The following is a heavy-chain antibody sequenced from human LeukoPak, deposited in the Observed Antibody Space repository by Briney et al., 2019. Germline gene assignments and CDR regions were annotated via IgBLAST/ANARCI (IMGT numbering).Heavy chain of an antibody. J-gene: IGHJ4*02. CDR1: GFTFSGYA. D-gene: IGHD3-16*02. V-gene: IGHV3-30*04. CDR2: ISYDGSNK. Sequence: PGGSLRLSCAASGFTFSGYAMHWVRQAPGKGLEWAAVISYDGSNKYYADSVKGRFTISRDNSKNTLYLQMNSLRAEDTAVYYCARGVVRGEVWFRGDFDYWGQGTLVTVPS. CDR3: ARGVVRGEVWFRGDFDY.